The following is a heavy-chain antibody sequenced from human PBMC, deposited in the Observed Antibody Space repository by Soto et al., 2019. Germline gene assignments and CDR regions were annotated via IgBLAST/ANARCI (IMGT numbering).Heavy chain of an antibody. Sequence: GGSPRLSCAASGFTFSSYAMHWVRQAPGKGLEWVAVMWFDGSNKYFGDSVKGRFTVSRDNSKNTLYVEMNSLRVEDTAVYYCARGLADRSSLHYGMDVWGQGTTVTVSS. CDR1: GFTFSSYA. CDR2: MWFDGSNK. J-gene: IGHJ6*02. D-gene: IGHD6-6*01. CDR3: ARGLADRSSLHYGMDV. V-gene: IGHV3-33*01.